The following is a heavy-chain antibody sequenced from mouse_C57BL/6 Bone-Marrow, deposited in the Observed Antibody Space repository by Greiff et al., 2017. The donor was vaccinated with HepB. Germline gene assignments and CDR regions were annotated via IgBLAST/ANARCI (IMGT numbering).Heavy chain of an antibody. CDR3: ARWGFITTVVAFDY. CDR2: INPYNGGT. D-gene: IGHD1-1*01. V-gene: IGHV1-19*01. Sequence: VQLQQSGPVLVKPGASVKMSCKASGYTFTDYYMNWVKQSHGKSLEWIGVINPYNGGTSSNQKFKGKATLTVDKSSSTAYMELNSLTSEDSAVYYCARWGFITTVVAFDYWGQGTTLTVSS. J-gene: IGHJ2*01. CDR1: GYTFTDYY.